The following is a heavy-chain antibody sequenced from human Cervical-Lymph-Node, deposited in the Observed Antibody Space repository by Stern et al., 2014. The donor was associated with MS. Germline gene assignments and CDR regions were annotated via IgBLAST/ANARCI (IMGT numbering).Heavy chain of an antibody. J-gene: IGHJ6*02. D-gene: IGHD3-22*01. V-gene: IGHV1-69*06. Sequence: VQLVQSGAEVKKPGSSVNVSCKASGGTFSSSAFSWVRQAPGQGLEWMGGIIPIFGTANYAQKFQGRVTITADKSTTTAYMEVNSLRSEDTAVYYCARADYDSSGFSLAYYNGMDVWGQGTTVTVSS. CDR3: ARADYDSSGFSLAYYNGMDV. CDR2: IIPIFGTA. CDR1: GGTFSSSA.